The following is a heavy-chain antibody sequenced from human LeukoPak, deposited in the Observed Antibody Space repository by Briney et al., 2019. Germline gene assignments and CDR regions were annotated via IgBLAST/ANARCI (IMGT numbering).Heavy chain of an antibody. Sequence: PGGSLRLSCAASGLTFSSYAMSWVRQAPGKGLEWVSFISVSGGTTYYADSVKGRFTISRDNSKNTLYLQMNSLRAEDTALYYCAKDHLPYSSSWYVAFDIWGQGTMVTVS. J-gene: IGHJ3*02. V-gene: IGHV3-23*01. D-gene: IGHD6-13*01. CDR3: AKDHLPYSSSWYVAFDI. CDR1: GLTFSSYA. CDR2: ISVSGGTT.